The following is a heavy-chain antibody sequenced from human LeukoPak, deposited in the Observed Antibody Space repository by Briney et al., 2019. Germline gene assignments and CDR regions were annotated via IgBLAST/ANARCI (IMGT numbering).Heavy chain of an antibody. J-gene: IGHJ6*02. D-gene: IGHD2-2*01. CDR3: ARYCSSTSCEQRYYYYYGMDV. CDR2: IYYSGST. Sequence: SETLSLTCTVSGGSISSGGYYWSWIRQHPGKGLEWIGYIYYSGSTYYNPSLKSRVTISVDTSKNQFSLKLSSVTAADTAVYYCARYCSSTSCEQRYYYYYGMDVWGQGTTVTVSS. V-gene: IGHV4-31*03. CDR1: GGSISSGGYY.